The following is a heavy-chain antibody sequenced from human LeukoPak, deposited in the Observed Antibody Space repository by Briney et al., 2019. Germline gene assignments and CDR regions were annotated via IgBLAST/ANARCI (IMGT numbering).Heavy chain of an antibody. D-gene: IGHD2-2*01. CDR3: ARYCSSTSCYWTNWFDP. CDR2: ISSSSSYI. CDR1: GFTFSSYS. V-gene: IGHV3-21*01. J-gene: IGHJ5*02. Sequence: GGSLRLSCAASGFTFSSYSMNWVRQAPGKGLEWVSSISSSSSYIYYADSVKGRFTISRDNAKNSLYLQMNSLRAEDTAVYYCARYCSSTSCYWTNWFDPWGQGTLVTVST.